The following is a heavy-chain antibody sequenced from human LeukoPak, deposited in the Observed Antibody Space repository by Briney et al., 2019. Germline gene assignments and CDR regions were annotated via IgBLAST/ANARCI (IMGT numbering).Heavy chain of an antibody. CDR3: ARRRDSGSLQHFDY. J-gene: IGHJ4*02. CDR2: ISSSSSTR. D-gene: IGHD1-26*01. V-gene: IGHV3-48*01. Sequence: GGSLRLSCAASGFTFSSYSMNWVRQAPGKGLEWVSYISSSSSTRYYADSVKGRFTISRDNAKNSLYLQMNSLRAEDTAVYYCARRRDSGSLQHFDYWGQGTLVTVSS. CDR1: GFTFSSYS.